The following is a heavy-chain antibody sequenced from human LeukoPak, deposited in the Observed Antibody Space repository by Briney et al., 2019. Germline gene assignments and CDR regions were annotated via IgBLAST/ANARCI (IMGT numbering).Heavy chain of an antibody. CDR2: IYYSGST. Sequence: SETLSLTCTVSGGSISSSSYYWGWIRQPPGKGLEWIGSIYYSGSTYYNPSLKGRVTISVDTSKNQFSLKLSSVTAADTAVYYCAREGYYDSSGSLLYAFDIWGQGTMVTVSS. J-gene: IGHJ3*02. CDR3: AREGYYDSSGSLLYAFDI. CDR1: GGSISSSSYY. V-gene: IGHV4-39*02. D-gene: IGHD3-22*01.